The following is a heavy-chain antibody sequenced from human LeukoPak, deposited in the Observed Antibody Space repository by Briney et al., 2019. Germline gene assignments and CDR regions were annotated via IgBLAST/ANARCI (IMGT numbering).Heavy chain of an antibody. CDR2: MNPNSGNT. D-gene: IGHD2-15*01. J-gene: IGHJ5*02. Sequence: ASVKVSCKASGYTFTSYDLNWVRQATGQGLEWMGWMNPNSGNTGYAQKFQGRVTMTRNTSISTAYMELSSLGSEDTAVYYCARVPECSGGSCFTRRRVWFGPWGEGTLVTVSS. CDR1: GYTFTSYD. CDR3: ARVPECSGGSCFTRRRVWFGP. V-gene: IGHV1-8*01.